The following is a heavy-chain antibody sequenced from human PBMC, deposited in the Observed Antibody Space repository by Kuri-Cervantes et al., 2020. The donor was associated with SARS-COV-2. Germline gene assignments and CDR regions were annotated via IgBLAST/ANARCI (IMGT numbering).Heavy chain of an antibody. J-gene: IGHJ6*03. CDR1: GGSISSSSYY. CDR3: ARGLYCSSTSCYRKTDYYYYYMDV. V-gene: IGHV4-39*07. CDR2: IYYSGST. Sequence: SETLSLTCTVSGGSISSSSYYWGWIRQPPGKGLEWIGSIYYSGSTYYNPSLKSRVTISVDTSKNQFSLKLSSVTAADTAVYYCARGLYCSSTSCYRKTDYYYYYMDVWGKGTTVTVSS. D-gene: IGHD2-2*01.